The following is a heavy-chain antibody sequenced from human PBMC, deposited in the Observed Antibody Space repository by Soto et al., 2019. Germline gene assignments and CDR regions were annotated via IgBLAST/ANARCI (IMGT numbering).Heavy chain of an antibody. CDR1: GGSFTNYY. CDR2: INTNGNI. V-gene: IGHV4-4*07. CDR3: ARLQLPDVTGAFDI. Sequence: SSETLSLTCIVSGGSFTNYYWSWIRQPAGKGLECIGRINTNGNINYDPSLRSRVTMSVDSSKDQFSLSLTSVTAADTAVYYCARLQLPDVTGAFDIWGQGTMVTVSS. D-gene: IGHD2-21*01. J-gene: IGHJ3*02.